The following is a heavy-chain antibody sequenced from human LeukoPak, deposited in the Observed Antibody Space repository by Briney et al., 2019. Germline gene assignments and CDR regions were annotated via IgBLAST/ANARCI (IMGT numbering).Heavy chain of an antibody. D-gene: IGHD3-22*01. V-gene: IGHV4-34*01. J-gene: IGHJ3*02. Sequence: SETLSLTCAVYGGSFSGYYWSWIRQPPGKGREWIGEINHSGSTNYQPSLKSRATISVHTSKNQFSVKLTAVTAADTAVYYCARELYSSRYHDGFDIWGQGTMVTVSS. CDR3: ARELYSSRYHDGFDI. CDR2: INHSGST. CDR1: GGSFSGYY.